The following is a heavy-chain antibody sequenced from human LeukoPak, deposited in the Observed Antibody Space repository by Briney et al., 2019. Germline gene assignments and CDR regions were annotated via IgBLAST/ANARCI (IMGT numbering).Heavy chain of an antibody. CDR3: ARERFGEFTYYYYGMDV. V-gene: IGHV1-8*02. CDR2: MNPNSGNT. D-gene: IGHD3-10*01. CDR1: GYTFTSYD. J-gene: IGHJ6*02. Sequence: ASVKVSCKASGYTFTSYDINWVRQATGQGLEWMGWMNPNSGNTGYARKFQGRVTMTRNTSISTAYMELSSLRSEDTAVYYCARERFGEFTYYYYGMDVWGQGTTVTVSS.